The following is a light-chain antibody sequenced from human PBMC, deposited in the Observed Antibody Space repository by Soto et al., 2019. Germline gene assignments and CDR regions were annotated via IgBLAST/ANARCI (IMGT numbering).Light chain of an antibody. Sequence: EIVLTQSPGTLSLSPGERATLSCRASQSVSVHLAWYQQKPGQAPRLLIYDASNRATGIPARFSGSGSGTVCTLTIGRLVTEDFSVYRCVLGTTWSWTCGQGSKVEIK. V-gene: IGKV3-11*01. J-gene: IGKJ1*01. CDR1: QSVSVH. CDR3: VLGTTWSWT. CDR2: DAS.